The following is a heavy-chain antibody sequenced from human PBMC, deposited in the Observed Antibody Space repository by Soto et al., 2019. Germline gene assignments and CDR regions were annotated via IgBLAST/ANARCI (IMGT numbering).Heavy chain of an antibody. CDR3: AKDNPPSLDYYYDSSGYYDY. Sequence: QVQLVESGGGVVQPGRSLRLSCAASGFTFSTYGMHWVRQAAGKGLEWVAVIAYDGSNKYYEDSVKGRFTISRDNSKNTLYLQMHSLRPEDTAVYYCAKDNPPSLDYYYDSSGYYDYWGRGTLVTVSS. V-gene: IGHV3-30*18. J-gene: IGHJ4*02. CDR2: IAYDGSNK. CDR1: GFTFSTYG. D-gene: IGHD3-22*01.